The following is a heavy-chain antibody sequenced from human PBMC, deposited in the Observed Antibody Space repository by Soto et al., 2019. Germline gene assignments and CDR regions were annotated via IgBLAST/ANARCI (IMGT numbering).Heavy chain of an antibody. V-gene: IGHV3-74*01. CDR2: ISPDGSTI. Sequence: EVQVVEAGGDLVQPGGSLRLSCVGSGFTLSSYWMHWVRQAPGKGLVWVSRISPDGSTINYADFVKGRFTISRENAKNTLYLQMDSLRAEDTALYYCTRVISGSSGLFDYWGQGALVTVSS. CDR1: GFTLSSYW. CDR3: TRVISGSSGLFDY. D-gene: IGHD1-26*01. J-gene: IGHJ4*02.